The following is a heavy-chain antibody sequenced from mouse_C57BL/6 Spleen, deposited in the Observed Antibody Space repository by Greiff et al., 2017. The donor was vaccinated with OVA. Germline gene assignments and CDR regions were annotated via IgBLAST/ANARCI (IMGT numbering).Heavy chain of an antibody. CDR2: IYPGSGST. CDR1: GYTFTSYW. CDR3: ARGYGSSEGNYCDY. V-gene: IGHV1-55*01. Sequence: QVQLQQPGAELVKPGASVKMSCKASGYTFTSYWITWVKQRPGQGLEWIGDIYPGSGSTNYNEKFKSKATLTVDTSSSTAYMQLSSLTSEDSAVYYCARGYGSSEGNYCDYWGQGTTLTVSS. D-gene: IGHD1-1*01. J-gene: IGHJ2*01.